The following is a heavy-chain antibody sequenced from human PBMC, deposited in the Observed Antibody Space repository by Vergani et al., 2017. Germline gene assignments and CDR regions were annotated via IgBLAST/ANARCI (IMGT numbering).Heavy chain of an antibody. V-gene: IGHV2-5*02. CDR1: GFSLSTSGVG. J-gene: IGHJ4*02. CDR3: AHSHWGYDYMWGSYRSVDY. CDR2: IYWDDDK. D-gene: IGHD3-16*02. Sequence: QITLKESGPTLVKPTQTLTLTCTFSGFSLSTSGVGVGWIRQPPGKALEWLALIYWDDDKRYSPSLKSRLTITKDTSKNQVVLTMTNMDPVDTATYYCAHSHWGYDYMWGSYRSVDYWGQGTLVTVSS.